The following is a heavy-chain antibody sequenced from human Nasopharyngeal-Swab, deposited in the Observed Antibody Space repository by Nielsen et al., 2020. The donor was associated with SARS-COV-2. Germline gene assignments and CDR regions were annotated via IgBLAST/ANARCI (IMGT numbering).Heavy chain of an antibody. V-gene: IGHV1-18*01. Sequence: ASVKVSCKASGYTFTSYGISWVRQAPGQGLEWMGWISAYNGNTNYAQKLQGRVTMTTDTSTSTAYMELRSLRSDDTAVYYCASPATVVTLDAFDIWDQGTMVTVSS. J-gene: IGHJ3*02. CDR1: GYTFTSYG. CDR3: ASPATVVTLDAFDI. D-gene: IGHD4-23*01. CDR2: ISAYNGNT.